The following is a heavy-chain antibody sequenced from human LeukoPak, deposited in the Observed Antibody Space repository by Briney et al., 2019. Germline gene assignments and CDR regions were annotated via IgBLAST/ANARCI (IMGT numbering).Heavy chain of an antibody. CDR2: ISGSSGTT. V-gene: IGHV3-23*01. CDR3: AKARVVLTLKWYFDL. Sequence: GGSLRLSCIASGLVFSNYGMSWVRQAPGKGLEWVSAISGSSGTTYYADSVKGRFTISRDNSKSTVLLQMNSLRAEDTAVYYCAKARVVLTLKWYFDLWGRGTPVTVSS. J-gene: IGHJ2*01. D-gene: IGHD3-22*01. CDR1: GLVFSNYG.